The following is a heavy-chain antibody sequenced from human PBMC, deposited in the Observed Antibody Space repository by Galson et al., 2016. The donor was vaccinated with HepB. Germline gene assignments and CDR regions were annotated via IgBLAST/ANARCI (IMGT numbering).Heavy chain of an antibody. Sequence: FSSHXXXWVRXAPGKXLEXXXGISGSGGSXYYADSVKGRFTISRDNSKNTLYVQMNSLRAEDTAXHYCAKGYGLFDXWGQGXXVTVAP. V-gene: IGHV3-23*01. CDR3: AKGYGLFDX. CDR2: ISGSGGSX. D-gene: IGHD1-14*01. J-gene: IGHJ4*02. CDR1: FSSHX.